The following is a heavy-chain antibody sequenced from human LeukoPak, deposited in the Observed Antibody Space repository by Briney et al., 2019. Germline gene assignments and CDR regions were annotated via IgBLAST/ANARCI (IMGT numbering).Heavy chain of an antibody. D-gene: IGHD6-6*01. CDR1: GGSFSGYY. V-gene: IGHV4-34*01. CDR2: INHSGST. J-gene: IGHJ3*02. CDR3: ARGNQISSSPKAFDI. Sequence: PSETLSLTCAVYGGSFSGYYWSWSRQPPGKGLEWIGEINHSGSTNYNPSLKSRVTISVDTSKNQFSLKLSSVTAADTAVYYCARGNQISSSPKAFDIWGQGTMVTVSS.